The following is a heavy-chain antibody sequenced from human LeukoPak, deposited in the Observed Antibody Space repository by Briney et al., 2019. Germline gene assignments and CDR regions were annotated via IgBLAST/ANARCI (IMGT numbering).Heavy chain of an antibody. V-gene: IGHV3-49*03. CDR1: GFTFGDYA. CDR2: IRSKPYGGAT. D-gene: IGHD2-15*01. Sequence: GRSLRLSCTASGFTFGDYAMSWFRQAPGKALEWVGFIRSKPYGGATEYAASVKGRFTISRDDSKSIAYLQMNSLKTEDTAVYYCTRASCGGGSCYSFDAFDIWGQGTMVTVSS. J-gene: IGHJ3*02. CDR3: TRASCGGGSCYSFDAFDI.